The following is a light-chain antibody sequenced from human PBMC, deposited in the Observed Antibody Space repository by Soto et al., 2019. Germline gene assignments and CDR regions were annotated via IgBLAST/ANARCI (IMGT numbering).Light chain of an antibody. CDR2: GAS. Sequence: EIVLTQSPGSLSLSPGEGATLSCRASQSVSSSYLAWYQQKPGQPPRLLIYGASSRATGIPDRFSGSGSGTDFTLTISRLEPEDFVVFYCQHYDSLPITFGQGTRLEIK. CDR1: QSVSSSY. CDR3: QHYDSLPIT. V-gene: IGKV3-20*01. J-gene: IGKJ5*01.